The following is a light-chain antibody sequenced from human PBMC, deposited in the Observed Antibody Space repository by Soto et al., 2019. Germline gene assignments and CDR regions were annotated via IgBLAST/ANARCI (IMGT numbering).Light chain of an antibody. CDR2: AAS. Sequence: DIPMTQSPSSLSASVGDRVTITYRAGQSIGSYLHWYQQKPGKAPKLLIYAASSLQSGVPSRISGRGSGTEFTLTISSLQPEDCATYYCQQSYNTPWTFGQGTRVEVK. CDR3: QQSYNTPWT. V-gene: IGKV1-39*01. CDR1: QSIGSY. J-gene: IGKJ1*01.